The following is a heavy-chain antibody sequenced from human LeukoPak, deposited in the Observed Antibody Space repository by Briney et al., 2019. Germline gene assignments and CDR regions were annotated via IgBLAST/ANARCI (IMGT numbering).Heavy chain of an antibody. J-gene: IGHJ5*02. Sequence: SETLSLTCTVSGVSISSSSYYWGWIRQPPGKGLEWIGSIYYSGSTYYNPSLKSRVTISVDTSKNQFSLKLSSVTAADTAVYYCARPYYDILTGYKWFDPWGQGTLVTVSS. CDR3: ARPYYDILTGYKWFDP. D-gene: IGHD3-9*01. CDR1: GVSISSSSYY. V-gene: IGHV4-39*01. CDR2: IYYSGST.